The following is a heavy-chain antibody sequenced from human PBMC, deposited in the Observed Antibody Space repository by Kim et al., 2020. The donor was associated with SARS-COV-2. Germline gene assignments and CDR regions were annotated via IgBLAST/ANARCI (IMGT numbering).Heavy chain of an antibody. CDR2: VDGDGSGT. CDR3: VGVGGGSYF. D-gene: IGHD1-26*01. CDR1: GFSFTDDW. Sequence: GGSLRLSCAASGFSFTDDWMHWVRQAPGKGLVWVSRVDGDGSGTSYADSVKGRFTISRDNAKHTLSLQMNSLRVEDTAEYYCVGVGGGSYFWGQGILVTVSS. V-gene: IGHV3-74*01. J-gene: IGHJ4*02.